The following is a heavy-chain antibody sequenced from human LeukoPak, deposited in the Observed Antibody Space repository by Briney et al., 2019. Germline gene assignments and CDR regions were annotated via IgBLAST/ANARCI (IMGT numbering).Heavy chain of an antibody. CDR1: GFTFTNYA. V-gene: IGHV3-23*01. D-gene: IGHD3-10*01. Sequence: PGRSLRLSCAASGFTFTNYAMSWVRQAPGKGLEWVSAISGSGARTYYADSVKGRFTVSRDNSKNTVYLQMNSLRAEDRAVYYCAKEQTSSGFFDYWGQGTLVTVSS. CDR2: ISGSGART. J-gene: IGHJ4*02. CDR3: AKEQTSSGFFDY.